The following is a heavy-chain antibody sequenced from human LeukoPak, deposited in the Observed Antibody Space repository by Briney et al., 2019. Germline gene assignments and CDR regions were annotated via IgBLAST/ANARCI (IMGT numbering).Heavy chain of an antibody. V-gene: IGHV3-74*01. D-gene: IGHD4-17*01. J-gene: IGHJ4*02. CDR2: IDRDASST. CDR3: ARGKNGDSLFDY. CDR1: GFTFSTYW. Sequence: GGSLRLSCAASGFTFSTYWMHWVRQAPGKGLVWVSRIDRDASSTTYADFVKGRFIISRDIAKNTLYLQMNSLRAEDTALYYCARGKNGDSLFDYWGQGALSPSPQ.